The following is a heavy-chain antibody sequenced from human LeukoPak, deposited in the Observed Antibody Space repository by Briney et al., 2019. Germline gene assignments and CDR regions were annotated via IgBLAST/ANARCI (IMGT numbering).Heavy chain of an antibody. CDR1: GFTFSDYY. D-gene: IGHD2-8*01. J-gene: IGHJ4*02. CDR2: ISSSGSTI. Sequence: GGSLRLSCAASGFTFSDYYMSWIRQAPGKGLEWVSYISSSGSTIYYADSVKGRFTISRDNAENSLYLQMNSLRAEDTAVYYCARARRMLYEYTYFDYWGQGTLVTVSS. CDR3: ARARRMLYEYTYFDY. V-gene: IGHV3-11*04.